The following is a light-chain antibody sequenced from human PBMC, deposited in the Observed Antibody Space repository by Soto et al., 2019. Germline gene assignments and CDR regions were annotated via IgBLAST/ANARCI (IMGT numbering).Light chain of an antibody. CDR1: QSISSY. CDR2: DAS. CDR3: QQRSNWPPIT. J-gene: IGKJ5*01. Sequence: EIVLTQSPATLSLSPRERATLFCSASQSISSYLAWYQQKPGQAPRLLIYDASNRATGIPARFSGSGSGTDFALTIGSLEPEDFAVYYCQQRSNWPPITFGQGTRLEIK. V-gene: IGKV3-11*01.